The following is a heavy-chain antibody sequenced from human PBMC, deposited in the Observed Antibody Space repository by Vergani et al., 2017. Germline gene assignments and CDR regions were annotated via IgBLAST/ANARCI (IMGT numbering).Heavy chain of an antibody. V-gene: IGHV3-11*01. Sequence: QVQLVESGGGLVKPGGSLRLSCAASGFTFSDYYMSWIRQAPGKGLEWGSYISSSGSTIYYADSVKGRFTISRDNAKNSLYLQMNRLRAEDTAVYYCARKHISNYYGSSGYYYMGYYYGMDVWGQGTTVTVSS. CDR3: ARKHISNYYGSSGYYYMGYYYGMDV. CDR1: GFTFSDYY. CDR2: ISSSGSTI. J-gene: IGHJ6*02. D-gene: IGHD3-22*01.